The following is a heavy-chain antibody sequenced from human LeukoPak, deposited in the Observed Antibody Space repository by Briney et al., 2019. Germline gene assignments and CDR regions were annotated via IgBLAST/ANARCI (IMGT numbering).Heavy chain of an antibody. V-gene: IGHV3-21*01. J-gene: IGHJ3*01. CDR2: ISSSSSYI. D-gene: IGHD2-2*01. Sequence: PGGSLRLSCAASGFTVSSNYMSWVRQAPGKGVEGVSSISSSSSYIYYADSVKGRFTISRDNAKNSLCLQMNSLRAEDTAVYYCASSAVSDIVVVPAVWGQGTMVTVSS. CDR1: GFTVSSNY. CDR3: ASSAVSDIVVVPAV.